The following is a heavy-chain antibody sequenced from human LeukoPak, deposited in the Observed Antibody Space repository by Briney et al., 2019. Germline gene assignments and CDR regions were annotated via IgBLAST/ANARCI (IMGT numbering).Heavy chain of an antibody. D-gene: IGHD1-26*01. CDR3: AKGGKWDVTPFDY. CDR1: GFTFTSYS. Sequence: GGTLSLSCAVSGFTFTSYSVNWVPQAPGKGLEGVSTISGGGGSKYYADSVKRRFTISRDNSTNTLYLHVNRLRAEDTAVYYCAKGGKWDVTPFDYWGQRTLVTVSS. J-gene: IGHJ4*02. CDR2: ISGGGGSK. V-gene: IGHV3-23*01.